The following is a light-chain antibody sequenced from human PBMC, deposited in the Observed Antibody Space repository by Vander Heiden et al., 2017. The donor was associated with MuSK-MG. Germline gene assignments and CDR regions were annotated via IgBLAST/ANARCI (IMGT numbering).Light chain of an antibody. V-gene: IGKV3-11*01. CDR1: QSVSSH. CDR2: DAS. J-gene: IGKJ1*01. CDR3: QQRGNWPRT. Sequence: EIVLTQSPATLSLSPGERATLSCRASQSVSSHLAWYQQKPGQAPRLLIYDASNRATGIPARFSGSGSGTDFTLTISSLEPEDFAVYYCQQRGNWPRTFGQGTKVEIK.